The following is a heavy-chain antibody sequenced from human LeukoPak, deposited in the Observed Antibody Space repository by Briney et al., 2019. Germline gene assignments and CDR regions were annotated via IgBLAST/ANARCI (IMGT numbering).Heavy chain of an antibody. Sequence: GGSLRLSCAASGFTFSSYAMSWVRQAPGKGLEWVSAISGSGGCTYYADSVKGRFTISRDNSKNTLYLQMNSLRAEDTAVYYCAKERPYYYGSGSVGFDYWGQGTLVTVSS. CDR2: ISGSGGCT. J-gene: IGHJ4*02. V-gene: IGHV3-23*01. CDR3: AKERPYYYGSGSVGFDY. D-gene: IGHD3-10*01. CDR1: GFTFSSYA.